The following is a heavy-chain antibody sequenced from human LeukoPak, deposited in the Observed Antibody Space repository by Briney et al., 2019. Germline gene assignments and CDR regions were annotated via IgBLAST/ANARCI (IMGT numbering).Heavy chain of an antibody. CDR2: INSAGIST. V-gene: IGHV3-74*01. Sequence: GGSLRLSCTASGFTFSSYWMHWVRQVPGKGLVWVSRINSAGISTNYADSVKGRFTISRDNAKNTLYLQMNSLRAEDTAIYYCARDLPLRFDPWGQGTLVTVSS. J-gene: IGHJ5*02. CDR1: GFTFSSYW. CDR3: ARDLPLRFDP.